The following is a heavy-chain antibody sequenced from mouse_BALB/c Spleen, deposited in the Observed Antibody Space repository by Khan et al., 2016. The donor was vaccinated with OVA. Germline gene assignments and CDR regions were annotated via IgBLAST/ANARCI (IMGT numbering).Heavy chain of an antibody. V-gene: IGHV2-6*02. CDR1: GFSLTNSG. CDR2: IWSDGTT. CDR3: ARNSCPCAIDY. Sequence: QVQLKESGPGLVAPSQSLSITCTVSGFSLTNSGVHWVRQPPGKGLEWLVLIWSDGTTTYNSALKSRLSISKDTSKSQVFFKMNSLQTDDTTMYYCARNSCPCAIDYWGQGTSVTVSS. J-gene: IGHJ4*01.